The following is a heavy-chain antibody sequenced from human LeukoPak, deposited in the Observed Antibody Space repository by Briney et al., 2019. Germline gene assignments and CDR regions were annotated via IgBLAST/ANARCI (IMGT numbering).Heavy chain of an antibody. CDR2: IYYSGST. CDR1: GGSFSGYY. D-gene: IGHD3-9*01. J-gene: IGHJ5*02. Sequence: SETLSLTCAVYGGSFSGYYWGWIRQPPGKGLEWIGSIYYSGSTYYNPSLKSRVTISADTSKNQFSLKLSSVTAADTAVYYCASGVILTGYYTHGWFDPWGQGTLVTVPS. V-gene: IGHV4-34*01. CDR3: ASGVILTGYYTHGWFDP.